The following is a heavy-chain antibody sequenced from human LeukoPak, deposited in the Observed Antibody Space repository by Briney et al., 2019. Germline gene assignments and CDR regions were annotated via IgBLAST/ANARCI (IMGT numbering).Heavy chain of an antibody. D-gene: IGHD5-18*01. J-gene: IGHJ4*02. CDR2: INHSGST. V-gene: IGHV4-34*01. Sequence: PSETLSLTCAVYGGSFGGYYWSWIRQPPGKGLEWIGEINHSGSTNYNPSLKSRVTISVDTSKNQFSLKLSSVTAADTAVYYCARQTYSYGPFDYWGQGTLVTVSS. CDR1: GGSFGGYY. CDR3: ARQTYSYGPFDY.